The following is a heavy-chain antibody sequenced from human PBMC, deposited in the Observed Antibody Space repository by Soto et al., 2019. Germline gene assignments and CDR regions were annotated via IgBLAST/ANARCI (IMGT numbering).Heavy chain of an antibody. CDR1: GYTFTGYY. CDR3: ASVVTAMANYYYSGMDV. D-gene: IGHD5-18*01. Sequence: ASVKVSCRASGYTFTGYYMRWVRQAPGQGLEWMGWINPNSGGTNYAQKFQGRVTMTRDTSISTAYMELSRLRSDDTAVYYCASVVTAMANYYYSGMDVWGQGTTVTVSS. J-gene: IGHJ6*02. V-gene: IGHV1-2*02. CDR2: INPNSGGT.